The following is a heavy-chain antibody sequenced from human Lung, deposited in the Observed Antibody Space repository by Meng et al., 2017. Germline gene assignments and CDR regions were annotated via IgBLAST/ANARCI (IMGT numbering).Heavy chain of an antibody. D-gene: IGHD6-13*01. CDR2: ISGFNGYT. J-gene: IGHJ4*02. CDR1: GYTLSTDG. V-gene: IGHV1-18*01. Sequence: VHLMKSVAEVEKPGASVKVFCKASGYTLSTDGIMWVRQAPGQGLEYVGWISGFNGYTNYAQKFQGRVSMTTDTSTSTAYMEVRSLRSDDTAVYYCAAPGPSAEAGFDYWGQGTLVTVSS. CDR3: AAPGPSAEAGFDY.